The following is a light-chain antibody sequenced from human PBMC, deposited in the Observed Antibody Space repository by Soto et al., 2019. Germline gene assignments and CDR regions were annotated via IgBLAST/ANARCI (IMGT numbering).Light chain of an antibody. J-gene: IGKJ1*01. CDR2: KAS. V-gene: IGKV1-5*03. CDR3: QQYNSYSRT. CDR1: QSISSR. Sequence: DIQMTQSPSTLSASVGDRVTITCRASQSISSRLAWYQQKLGKAPKLLIYKASSLESGVPLRFSGSGSGTEFTLTINSLQPDDFATYYCQQYNSYSRTFGQGTKVEIK.